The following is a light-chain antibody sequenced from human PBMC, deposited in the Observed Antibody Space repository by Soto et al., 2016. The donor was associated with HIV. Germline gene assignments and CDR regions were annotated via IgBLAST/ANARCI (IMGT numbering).Light chain of an antibody. J-gene: IGKJ2*01. CDR2: SAS. Sequence: AIQMTQSPSSLSASVGDRVTITCRASQGIKNELGWYQQKPGKAPKLLIYSASSLGSGVPSRCSGSGSGTDFTLTISSLQPEDSASYFCLQDYTYPYTFGQGTKLEIK. V-gene: IGKV1-6*01. CDR3: LQDYTYPYT. CDR1: QGIKNE.